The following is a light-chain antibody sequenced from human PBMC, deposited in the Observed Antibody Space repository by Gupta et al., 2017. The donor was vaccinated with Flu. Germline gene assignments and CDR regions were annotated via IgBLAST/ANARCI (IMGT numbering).Light chain of an antibody. CDR1: QSVLYSSNNKNY. Sequence: DIVMTQSPDSLAVSLGERATINCKSSQSVLYSSNNKNYVAWYQQKPGQPPKLLIYWASTRESGVPDRFSGSGSGTDGTLTISSLQAEDVAVYYCQQYYSTPQTFGKGTKVEIK. CDR3: QQYYSTPQT. V-gene: IGKV4-1*01. CDR2: WAS. J-gene: IGKJ1*01.